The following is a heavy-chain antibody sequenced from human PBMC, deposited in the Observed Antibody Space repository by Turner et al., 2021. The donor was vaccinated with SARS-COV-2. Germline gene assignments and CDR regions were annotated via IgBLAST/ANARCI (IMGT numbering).Heavy chain of an antibody. CDR2: IYYSGST. CDR3: ARHSPELRGDYFDY. D-gene: IGHD1-26*01. V-gene: IGHV4-39*01. J-gene: IGHJ4*02. Sequence: QLQLQESGPGQVKPSETLSLTCNVSGGSISSSSYYWGWIRQPPGKGLEWIGSIYYSGSTYYNPSLKSRVTISVDTSKNQFSLKLSSVTAADTAVYYCARHSPELRGDYFDYWGQGTLVTVSS. CDR1: GGSISSSSYY.